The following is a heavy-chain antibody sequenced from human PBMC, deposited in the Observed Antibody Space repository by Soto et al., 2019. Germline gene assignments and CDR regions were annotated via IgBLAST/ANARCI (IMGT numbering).Heavy chain of an antibody. D-gene: IGHD1-20*01. CDR1: GGSISTYY. Sequence: SETLSLTCTVSGGSISTYYWSWIRQPPGKGLEWIGYIYYSGSTNYNPSLKSRVTISRDNAKNTLYLQMNSLRAEDTAVYYCVRDDITSRGIYYFDYWGQGTLVTVSS. V-gene: IGHV4-59*12. CDR2: IYYSGST. CDR3: VRDDITSRGIYYFDY. J-gene: IGHJ4*02.